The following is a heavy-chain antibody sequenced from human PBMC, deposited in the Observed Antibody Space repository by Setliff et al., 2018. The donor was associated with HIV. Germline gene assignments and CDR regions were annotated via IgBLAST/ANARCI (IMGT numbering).Heavy chain of an antibody. Sequence: GESLKISCKASGYSFTNYWLGWVRQMPGKGLEWIGVIYPGDSVPSYGPSFQGQVSISADTSITTAYLQWSSLKASDTGLYYCTRRRRAPGSEDLGAYWGQGTLVTVSS. D-gene: IGHD1-26*01. CDR2: IYPGDSVP. CDR3: TRRRRAPGSEDLGAY. V-gene: IGHV5-51*01. J-gene: IGHJ4*02. CDR1: GYSFTNYW.